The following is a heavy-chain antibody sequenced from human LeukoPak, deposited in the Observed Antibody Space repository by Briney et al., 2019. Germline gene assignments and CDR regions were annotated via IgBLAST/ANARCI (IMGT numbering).Heavy chain of an antibody. CDR3: ARDHVGMGDAFDI. CDR1: GFTFSSYA. Sequence: PGGSLRLSCAASGFTFSSYAMSWVRQAPGKGLEWVSAISGSGGSTYYADSVKGRFTISRDNSKNTLYLQMNSLRAEDTAVYYCARDHVGMGDAFDIWGQGTMVTVSS. D-gene: IGHD3-10*01. J-gene: IGHJ3*02. CDR2: ISGSGGST. V-gene: IGHV3-23*01.